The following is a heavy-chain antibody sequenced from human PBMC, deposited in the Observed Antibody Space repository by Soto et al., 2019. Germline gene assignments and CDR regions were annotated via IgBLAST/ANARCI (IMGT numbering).Heavy chain of an antibody. CDR1: GVSLSTSGGG. V-gene: IGHV2-5*02. D-gene: IGHD2-21*02. J-gene: IGHJ6*02. Sequence: QITLKASGPTLVRPTQTLTLTCTFSGVSLSTSGGGVGWIRQPPGKHLEWIALNYLDDDTRYSQSLKSTLTITKDTTKTQVVLTMTHMDRVETATYYCAHSRCGGDCLLSYSSHYYYSMDVWVQAATDTVFS. CDR2: NYLDDDT. CDR3: AHSRCGGDCLLSYSSHYYYSMDV.